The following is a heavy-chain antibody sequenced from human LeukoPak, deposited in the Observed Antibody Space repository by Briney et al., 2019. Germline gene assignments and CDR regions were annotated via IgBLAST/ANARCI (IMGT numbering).Heavy chain of an antibody. V-gene: IGHV5-51*01. CDR1: GYSFTSYW. CDR3: ARGGSYYCSSTSCHKPYNWFDL. J-gene: IGHJ5*02. Sequence: GEALQISCKGAGYSFTSYWIGWVRRMPGKGGEWRGIIYPGDSDTRYSPSFQGQVTISADKSISTAYLQWSSLKASDTAMYYCARGGSYYCSSTSCHKPYNWFDLWGQGTLVTVSS. D-gene: IGHD2-2*02. CDR2: IYPGDSDT.